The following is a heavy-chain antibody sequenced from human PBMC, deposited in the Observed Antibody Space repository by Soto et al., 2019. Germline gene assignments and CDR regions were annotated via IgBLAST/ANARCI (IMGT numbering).Heavy chain of an antibody. CDR2: ISYDGSNK. D-gene: IGHD5-18*01. CDR3: EKDQGYSYGRTYGIDV. Sequence: QVQLVESGGGVVQPGRSLRLSCAASGFTFSSYGMHWVRHAPGMGREWVAVISYDGSNKYYADSVKCRFTISRDNSKHSLYLQMNSLRAEDTAVYYCEKDQGYSYGRTYGIDVCGQGTTVTVSS. J-gene: IGHJ6*02. V-gene: IGHV3-30*18. CDR1: GFTFSSYG.